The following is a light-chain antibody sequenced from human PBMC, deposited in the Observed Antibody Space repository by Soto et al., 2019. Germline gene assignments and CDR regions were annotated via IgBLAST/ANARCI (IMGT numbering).Light chain of an antibody. Sequence: EIVLTQSPGTLSLSPGERATLLCRASQSVSSSCFAWYQQKPGQAPRLLIYGASSRATGIPDRFSGSVSGTDFPLTISRLEPEDFAVYYCQHYCSSPQTFRHGTKLEIK. CDR1: QSVSSSC. CDR3: QHYCSSPQT. CDR2: GAS. J-gene: IGKJ2*01. V-gene: IGKV3-20*01.